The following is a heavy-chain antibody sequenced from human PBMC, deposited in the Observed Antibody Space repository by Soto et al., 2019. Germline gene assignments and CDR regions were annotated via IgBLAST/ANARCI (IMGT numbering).Heavy chain of an antibody. J-gene: IGHJ4*02. CDR1: GGSISSYY. V-gene: IGHV4-59*01. CDR3: ARGAVTRRNFWRGDYAFDY. Sequence: QVQLQESGPGLVKPSETLSLTCTVSGGSISSYYWSWIRQPPGKGLEWIGYIYYSGSTNYNPSLKGRVTRSVDTSKNQFSPRLSSVTAADTAVYYCARGAVTRRNFWRGDYAFDYWGQGTLVTVSS. CDR2: IYYSGST. D-gene: IGHD3-3*01.